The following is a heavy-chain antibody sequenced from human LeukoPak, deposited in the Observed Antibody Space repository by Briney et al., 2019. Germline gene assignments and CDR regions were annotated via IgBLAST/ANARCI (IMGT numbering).Heavy chain of an antibody. CDR2: IRYDGSNQ. J-gene: IGHJ4*02. CDR3: AKDKVVVGVTIYFDS. V-gene: IGHV3-30*02. D-gene: IGHD1-26*01. CDR1: GFTFSSYG. Sequence: GGSLRLSCAASGFTFSSYGMHWVRQAPGKGLEWVAFIRYDGSNQYYADSVKGRFIISRDNSKNTLYLQMNSLRAEDTAVYYCAKDKVVVGVTIYFDSWGQGSLVTVSS.